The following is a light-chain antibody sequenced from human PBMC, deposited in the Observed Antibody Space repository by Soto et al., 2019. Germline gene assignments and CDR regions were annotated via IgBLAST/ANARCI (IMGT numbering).Light chain of an antibody. CDR1: QGINSY. CDR3: QQYNIFPLT. J-gene: IGKJ4*01. CDR2: AAS. Sequence: DVQMTQSPSSLSASLGDRVTITCRASQGINSYLAWYQQKPGNAPKSLIYAASSLQTGVPSRISGSESGTDFTLTINILQPEDSATYYCQQYNIFPLTFGGGTKVEIK. V-gene: IGKV1D-16*01.